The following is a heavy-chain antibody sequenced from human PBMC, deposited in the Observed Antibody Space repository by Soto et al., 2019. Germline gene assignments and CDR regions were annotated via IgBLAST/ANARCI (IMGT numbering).Heavy chain of an antibody. Sequence: LDTLSLTCTGSGGSISSYYWSWIRQPPGKGLEWIGYIYYSGSTNYNPSLKSRVTISVDTSKNQFSLKLSPVTAADTAVYYCARNQVPAALLGGFGPWGQGTLVTGSS. CDR3: ARNQVPAALLGGFGP. CDR1: GGSISSYY. CDR2: IYYSGST. V-gene: IGHV4-59*01. D-gene: IGHD2-2*01. J-gene: IGHJ5*02.